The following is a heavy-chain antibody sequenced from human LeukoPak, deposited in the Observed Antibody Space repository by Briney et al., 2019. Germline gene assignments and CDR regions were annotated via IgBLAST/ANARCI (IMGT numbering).Heavy chain of an antibody. CDR3: ARGPNCSGGSCYQSGFDFDI. CDR2: INHSGST. V-gene: IGHV4-34*01. J-gene: IGHJ3*02. Sequence: SETLSLTCAVYGGSFRGYYWSWIRQPPGKGLEWIGEINHSGSTNYNPSLKSRVTISVDTSKNQFSLKLSSVTAADTAVYYCARGPNCSGGSCYQSGFDFDIWGQGTMVTVSS. CDR1: GGSFRGYY. D-gene: IGHD2-15*01.